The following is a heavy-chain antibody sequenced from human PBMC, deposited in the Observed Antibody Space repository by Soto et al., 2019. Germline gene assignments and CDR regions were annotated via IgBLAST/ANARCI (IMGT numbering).Heavy chain of an antibody. CDR1: GGSFSGYF. D-gene: IGHD5-18*01. CDR3: ARIRGYSYGYNYYYVMDV. Sequence: SETLSLTCAVYGGSFSGYFWSWIRQPPGKGLEWIGEINHSGSTNYNPSLKSRLTIAGGTSKNQFSLKLSSVTAADTAVYYCARIRGYSYGYNYYYVMDVWGQGTTVTVSS. CDR2: INHSGST. V-gene: IGHV4-34*01. J-gene: IGHJ6*02.